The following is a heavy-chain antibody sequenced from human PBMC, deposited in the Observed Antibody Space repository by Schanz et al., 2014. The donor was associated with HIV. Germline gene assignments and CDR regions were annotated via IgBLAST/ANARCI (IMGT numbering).Heavy chain of an antibody. J-gene: IGHJ3*02. Sequence: QVQLVESGGGVVQPGRSLILSCAASRFSFRGYGMHWVRQTPGKGLEWVAVISYAGSNKYYVDSVKGRFTISRDDSKNALYLQMYRLRAEDTAVYFCARDVAGCSGTSCYSDAFDIWGQGTLVTVSS. CDR3: ARDVAGCSGTSCYSDAFDI. V-gene: IGHV3-30*03. CDR1: RFSFRGYG. D-gene: IGHD2-2*01. CDR2: ISYAGSNK.